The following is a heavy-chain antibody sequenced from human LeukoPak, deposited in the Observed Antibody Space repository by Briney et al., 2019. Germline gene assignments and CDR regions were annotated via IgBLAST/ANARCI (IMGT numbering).Heavy chain of an antibody. CDR3: ATARGYSGYDY. CDR2: INAGNGNT. V-gene: IGHV1-3*01. Sequence: ASVTVSCKASGYTFTIYAMHWVRQAPGQRLEWMGWINAGNGNTKYSQKFQGRVTITRDTSASTAYMELSSLRSEDMAVYYCATARGYSGYDYWGQGTLVTVSS. D-gene: IGHD5-12*01. CDR1: GYTFTIYA. J-gene: IGHJ4*02.